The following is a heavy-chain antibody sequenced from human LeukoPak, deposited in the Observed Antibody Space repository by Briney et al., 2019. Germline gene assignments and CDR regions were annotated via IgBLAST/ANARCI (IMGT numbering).Heavy chain of an antibody. D-gene: IGHD6-13*01. CDR3: ARAGRYGSSWYIGYYYYGMDV. Sequence: SETLSLTCTVSGGSISSYYWSWIRQPPGKGLEWIGYIYYSGSTNYNPSLKIRVTISVDTSKNQFSLKLSSVTAADTAVYYCARAGRYGSSWYIGYYYYGMDVWGQGTTVTVSS. CDR1: GGSISSYY. CDR2: IYYSGST. J-gene: IGHJ6*02. V-gene: IGHV4-59*01.